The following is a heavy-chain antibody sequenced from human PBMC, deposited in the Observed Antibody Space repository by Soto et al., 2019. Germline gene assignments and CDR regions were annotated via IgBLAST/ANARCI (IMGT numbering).Heavy chain of an antibody. V-gene: IGHV1-3*01. CDR2: INAGNGNT. CDR3: ARDLGGWTDY. Sequence: ASVKVSCKAAGYTFTSYAIQWVRQAPGQRLEWMGWINAGNGNTKYSQKFQGRVTITRDTSASTAYMELSSLRSEDTAVYYCARDLGGWTDYWGQGTLVTVSS. D-gene: IGHD6-19*01. CDR1: GYTFTSYA. J-gene: IGHJ4*02.